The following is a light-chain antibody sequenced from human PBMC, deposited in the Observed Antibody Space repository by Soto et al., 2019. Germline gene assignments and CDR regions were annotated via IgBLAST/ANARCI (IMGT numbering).Light chain of an antibody. V-gene: IGKV3-20*01. CDR2: GAS. J-gene: IGKJ2*01. Sequence: EIVLTQSPGTLSLSPGERATLSCRASQSVSSTYVAWYQQKPGQAPRLIIYGASSRATGIPDRFSGSGSGTDFTLSISRLEPEDVEVYYCQQYDSSLYTFGQGTKLEIK. CDR3: QQYDSSLYT. CDR1: QSVSSTY.